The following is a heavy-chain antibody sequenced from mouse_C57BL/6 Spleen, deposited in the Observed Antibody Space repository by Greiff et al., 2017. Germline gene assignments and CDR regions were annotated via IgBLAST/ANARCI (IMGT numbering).Heavy chain of an antibody. D-gene: IGHD1-1*01. V-gene: IGHV1-59*01. CDR3: AREDYYGSSNYAMDY. CDR1: GYTFTSYW. Sequence: QVQLQQSGAELVRPGTSVKLSCKASGYTFTSYWMHWVKQRPGQGLEWIGVIDPSDSYTNYNQKFKGKATLTVDTSSSTAYMQLSSLTSEDSAVYYCAREDYYGSSNYAMDYWGQGTSVTVSS. J-gene: IGHJ4*01. CDR2: IDPSDSYT.